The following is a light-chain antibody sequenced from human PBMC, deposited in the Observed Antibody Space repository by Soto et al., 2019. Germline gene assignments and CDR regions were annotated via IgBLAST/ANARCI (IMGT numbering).Light chain of an antibody. V-gene: IGLV6-57*02. J-gene: IGLJ2*01. CDR3: QSYDSRNLVV. CDR1: SGSIASNY. Sequence: NFMLTQPHSVSESPGKTVTISCTGSSGSIASNYVQWYQQRPGSAPTTVIYEDNQRPSGVPDRFSGSIDSSSNSASLTISGLKTEDESDYYCQSYDSRNLVVFGGGTKLTVL. CDR2: EDN.